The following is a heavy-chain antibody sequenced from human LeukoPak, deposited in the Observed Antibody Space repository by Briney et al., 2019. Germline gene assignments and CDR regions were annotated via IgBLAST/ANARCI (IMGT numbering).Heavy chain of an antibody. CDR1: GGSISSYY. CDR2: IYYSGST. Sequence: SETLSLTCTVSGGSISSYYWSWIRQPPGKGLEWIGYIYYSGSTNYNPSLKSRVTISVDTSKNQFSLKLSSVTAADTAVYYCAGSAGWELRTIDYWGQGTLVTVSS. D-gene: IGHD2-15*01. CDR3: AGSAGWELRTIDY. V-gene: IGHV4-59*01. J-gene: IGHJ4*02.